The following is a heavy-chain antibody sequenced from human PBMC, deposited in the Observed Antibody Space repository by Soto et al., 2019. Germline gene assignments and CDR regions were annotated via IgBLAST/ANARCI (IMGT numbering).Heavy chain of an antibody. J-gene: IGHJ4*02. Sequence: GGSLRLSCAASGFTFSSYAMTWVRQAPGKGLEWVSGLSDSSGSIYYADSVKGRFTISRDNSMNTLYLQMNTLRAEDTAIYYCAKVSSSWYAGFFDLWGQGTLVTVSS. CDR2: LSDSSGSI. CDR3: AKVSSSWYAGFFDL. D-gene: IGHD2-8*01. CDR1: GFTFSSYA. V-gene: IGHV3-23*01.